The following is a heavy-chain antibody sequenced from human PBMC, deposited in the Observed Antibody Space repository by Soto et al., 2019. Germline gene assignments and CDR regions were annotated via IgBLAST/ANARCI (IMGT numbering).Heavy chain of an antibody. CDR2: INPSGGST. Sequence: ASVKVSCKASGYTFTSYYIHWVRQAPGQGLEWMGIINPSGGSTTYAQKFQGRVTMTRDTSTSTVYMELSSLRSEDTAVYYCARLVADYVDPWGQGTLVTVSS. D-gene: IGHD6-19*01. CDR3: ARLVADYVDP. V-gene: IGHV1-46*01. CDR1: GYTFTSYY. J-gene: IGHJ5*02.